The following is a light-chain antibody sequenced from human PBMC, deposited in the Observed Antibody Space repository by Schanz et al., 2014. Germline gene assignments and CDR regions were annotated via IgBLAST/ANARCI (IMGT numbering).Light chain of an antibody. CDR3: QQRNNWPLT. Sequence: EIVLTQSPGTLSLSPGERATLSCRASQSVSSTYLAWYQQRPGQAPRLLIYGASRRATGIPDRFSGSGSGTDFTLTISRLEPEDFAVYYCQQRNNWPLTFGQGTRLEIK. CDR1: QSVSSTY. CDR2: GAS. J-gene: IGKJ5*01. V-gene: IGKV3D-20*02.